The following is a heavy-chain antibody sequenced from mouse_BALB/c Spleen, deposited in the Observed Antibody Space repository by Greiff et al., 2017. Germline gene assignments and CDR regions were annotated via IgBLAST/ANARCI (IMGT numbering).Heavy chain of an antibody. J-gene: IGHJ4*01. CDR3: ARDYRYDGAMDY. V-gene: IGHV1-82*01. D-gene: IGHD2-14*01. Sequence: QVQLQQSGPELVKPGASVKISCKASGYAFSSSWMNWVKQRPGQGLEWIGRIYPGDGDTNYNGKFKGKATLTADKSSSTAYMQLSSLTSVDSAVYFCARDYRYDGAMDYWGQGTSVTVSS. CDR2: IYPGDGDT. CDR1: GYAFSSSW.